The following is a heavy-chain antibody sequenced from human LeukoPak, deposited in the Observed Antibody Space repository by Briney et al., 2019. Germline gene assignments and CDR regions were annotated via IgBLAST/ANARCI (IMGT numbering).Heavy chain of an antibody. CDR1: GFTFSTYD. J-gene: IGHJ3*02. CDR3: AKGGSFSFDI. D-gene: IGHD5-12*01. Sequence: PGGSLRLSCAASGFTFSTYDMSWVRKTPGKGLEWVSGISGSSGTTYYADSVKGRFTISRDNSKNTLDLQMHSLRAEDTAIYFCAKGGSFSFDIWGQGTKVTVSS. CDR2: ISGSSGTT. V-gene: IGHV3-23*01.